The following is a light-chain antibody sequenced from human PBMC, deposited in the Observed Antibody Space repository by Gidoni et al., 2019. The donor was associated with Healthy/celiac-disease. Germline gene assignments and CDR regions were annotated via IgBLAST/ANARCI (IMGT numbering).Light chain of an antibody. Sequence: DLQMNQSPSSLSASVGVRVTITCRASQSISSYLNWYQQKPGKAPKLLIYAASSLQSGVPSRFSGSGSGTDFTLTISSLQPEDFATYYCQQSDSTPRTFGQGTKVEIK. V-gene: IGKV1-39*01. CDR3: QQSDSTPRT. CDR2: AAS. J-gene: IGKJ1*01. CDR1: QSISSY.